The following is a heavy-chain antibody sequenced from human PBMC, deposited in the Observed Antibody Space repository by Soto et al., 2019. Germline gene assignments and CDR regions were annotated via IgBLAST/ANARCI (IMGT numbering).Heavy chain of an antibody. CDR3: ARDPGSGSYYGWLDH. CDR1: GGSISRYY. J-gene: IGHJ5*02. D-gene: IGHD3-10*01. Sequence: SETLSLTCTVSGGSISRYYWNWIRQPPGKGLEWIGYIYYSGSTNYNPSLKSRVTISVDTSKNQFSLKLSSVTAADTAVYYCARDPGSGSYYGWLDHWGQGTMVTVSS. V-gene: IGHV4-59*01. CDR2: IYYSGST.